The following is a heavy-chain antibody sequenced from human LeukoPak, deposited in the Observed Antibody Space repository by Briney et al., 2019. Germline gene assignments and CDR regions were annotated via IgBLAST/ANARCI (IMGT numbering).Heavy chain of an antibody. J-gene: IGHJ5*02. D-gene: IGHD3-22*01. CDR3: ATAATYSSGYYLTIWFDP. CDR2: FDPEDGET. V-gene: IGHV1-24*01. CDR1: GYTFTELS. Sequence: ASVRVSCKVSGYTFTELSMHWVRQAPGKGLERMGGFDPEDGETIYAQKFQGRVTMTEDTSTDTAYMELSSLRSEDTAVYYCATAATYSSGYYLTIWFDPWGQGTLVTVSS.